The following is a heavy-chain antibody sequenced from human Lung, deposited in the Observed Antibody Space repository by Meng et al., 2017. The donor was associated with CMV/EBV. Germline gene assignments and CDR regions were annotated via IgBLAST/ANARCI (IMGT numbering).Heavy chain of an antibody. V-gene: IGHV4-4*02. Sequence: QVQMQESGPGLVKPSGTLSLICAVSVDSIITSNWWSWVRPPPGKGLVWIGEIYQSGSTQDNPSINSRVTISMDNSKTQFSLNLTSVTAADSAVYYCARVKHEFGDYGPSEYWGQGSLVTVSS. D-gene: IGHD4-17*01. CDR1: VDSIITSNW. CDR2: IYQSGST. CDR3: ARVKHEFGDYGPSEY. J-gene: IGHJ4*02.